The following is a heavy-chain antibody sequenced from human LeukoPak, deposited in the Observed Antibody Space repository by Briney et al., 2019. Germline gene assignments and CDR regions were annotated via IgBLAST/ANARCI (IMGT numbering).Heavy chain of an antibody. CDR2: ISYDGSNE. CDR1: GFTFSSYV. D-gene: IGHD5-12*01. CDR3: AMFIVARIV. Sequence: PGGSLRLSCAASGFTFSSYVMHWVRQAPGKGLEWVAIISYDGSNEYYADSVKGRFTISRDNSKNTLYLQMNSLRAADTAVYYCAMFIVARIVWGQGTLVTVSS. V-gene: IGHV3-30*04. J-gene: IGHJ4*02.